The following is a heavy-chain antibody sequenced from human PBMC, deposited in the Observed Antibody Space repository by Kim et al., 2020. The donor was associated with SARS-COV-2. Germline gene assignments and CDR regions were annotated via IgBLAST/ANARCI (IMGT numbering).Heavy chain of an antibody. D-gene: IGHD2-21*02. CDR1: GFTFSTYS. V-gene: IGHV3-30*18. CDR2: ISRDGNNK. Sequence: GGSLRLSCAASGFTFSTYSMHWVRQAPGKGPEWVAVISRDGNNKYYADSVKGRFTISRDNSKNTLFLEMDSLRPEDTAVYHCAKGFWSGGPSCAWDCYLGAWGQGPLVPASS. J-gene: IGHJ5*02. CDR3: AKGFWSGGPSCAWDCYLGA.